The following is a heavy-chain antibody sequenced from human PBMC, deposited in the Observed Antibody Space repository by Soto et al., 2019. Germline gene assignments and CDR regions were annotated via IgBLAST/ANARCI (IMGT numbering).Heavy chain of an antibody. Sequence: QPGGSLRLSCAASGFTFSSYGMHWVRQAPGKGLEWVSVICDGGSNNYYADSVKGRFTISRDNSKNTLYLQMNSLRAEDTAVYYCAKDVGDAAAAGGGYCYYYGMDVWGQGTTVTVSS. CDR2: ICDGGSNN. J-gene: IGHJ6*02. D-gene: IGHD6-13*01. CDR3: AKDVGDAAAAGGGYCYYYGMDV. V-gene: IGHV3-30*18. CDR1: GFTFSSYG.